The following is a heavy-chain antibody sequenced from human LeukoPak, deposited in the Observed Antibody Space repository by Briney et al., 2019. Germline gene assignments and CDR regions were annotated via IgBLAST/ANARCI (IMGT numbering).Heavy chain of an antibody. CDR3: TRVGFWSGYYHFDS. CDR2: IYYSGST. Sequence: SETLSLTCAVYGGSFSGYYWSWVRQPPGKGLEWIGYIYYSGSTNYNPSLKSRVTISVDTSKKQFFLKLSSVTAADTAVYYCTRVGFWSGYYHFDSWGQGTLVTVSS. CDR1: GGSFSGYY. V-gene: IGHV4-59*01. D-gene: IGHD3-3*01. J-gene: IGHJ4*02.